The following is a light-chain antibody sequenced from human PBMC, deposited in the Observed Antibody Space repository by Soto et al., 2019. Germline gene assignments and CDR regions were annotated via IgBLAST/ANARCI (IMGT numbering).Light chain of an antibody. V-gene: IGLV2-14*01. J-gene: IGLJ1*01. CDR3: SSYTSSSTLL. CDR2: EVS. Sequence: QSALTQPASVSGSPGQSITISCTGTSSDIGGSNYVSWYQQHPGKAPKLMIYEVSNRPSGVSNRFSGSKSGNTAFLTISGLQAEDESDYYCSSYTSSSTLLFGTGTKVTVL. CDR1: SSDIGGSNY.